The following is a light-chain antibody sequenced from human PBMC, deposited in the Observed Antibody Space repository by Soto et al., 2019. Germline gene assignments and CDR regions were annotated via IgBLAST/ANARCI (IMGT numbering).Light chain of an antibody. CDR3: SSYTSSSTYV. CDR2: DVS. CDR1: SSDVGGYTS. J-gene: IGLJ1*01. Sequence: QSALTQPASVSGSPGQSITISCTGTSSDVGGYTSVSWYQQRPGKDPKLMICDVSNRPSGVSNRFSGSKSGNTASLTSSGLQAEDESDSYCSSYTSSSTYVLGTGTKLTVL. V-gene: IGLV2-14*01.